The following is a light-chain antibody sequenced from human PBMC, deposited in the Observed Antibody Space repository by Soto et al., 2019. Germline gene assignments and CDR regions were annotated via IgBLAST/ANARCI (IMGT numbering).Light chain of an antibody. V-gene: IGKV3-20*01. CDR1: QSVSSSY. J-gene: IGKJ1*01. CDR3: QQFNNWPQT. CDR2: GAS. Sequence: EIVLTPSPGTLSLSPVERATLSCRASQSVSSSYLAWYQQKPGQAPRLLIYGASSRATGIPARFSGSGSGTDFTLTISSLEPEDFAVYYCQQFNNWPQTFGQGTKVDIK.